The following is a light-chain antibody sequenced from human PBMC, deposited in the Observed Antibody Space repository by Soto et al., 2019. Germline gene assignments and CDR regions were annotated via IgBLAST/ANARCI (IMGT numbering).Light chain of an antibody. CDR1: QSSSSY. J-gene: IGKJ3*01. Sequence: DIQMTQSPSSLSASVGDRVTITCRASQSSSSYLNWYQQKPGKAPKLLIYASSSLQSGVPSRFSGSGSGPDFTLTISSLQPEDSATYYCQQSYSTPGFGPGTKVDIK. CDR2: ASS. CDR3: QQSYSTPG. V-gene: IGKV1-39*01.